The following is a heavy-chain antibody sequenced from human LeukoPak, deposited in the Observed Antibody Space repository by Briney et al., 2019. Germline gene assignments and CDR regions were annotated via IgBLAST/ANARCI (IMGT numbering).Heavy chain of an antibody. V-gene: IGHV4-4*02. CDR2: XFHSGST. Sequence: TXXXXXXSIXXXXWWSXXXXPPXXGLXXXGXXFHSGSTNYNPSLKSRVTMTVDKSKNQFSLKLSSVTAADTAVYYCARSQVVVVPAATENDFDIWGQGTMVTVSS. CDR1: XXSIXXXXW. D-gene: IGHD2-2*01. J-gene: IGHJ3*02. CDR3: ARSQVVVVPAATENDFDI.